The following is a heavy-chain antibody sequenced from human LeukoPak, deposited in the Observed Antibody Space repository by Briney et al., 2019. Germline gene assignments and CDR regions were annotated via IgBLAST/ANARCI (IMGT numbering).Heavy chain of an antibody. J-gene: IGHJ4*02. CDR1: GFTFSNAW. D-gene: IGHD3-22*01. Sequence: PGGSLRLSCAASGFTFSNAWMSWVRQAPRKGLEWVGRIKSKTDGGTTDYAAPVKGRFTISRDDSKNTLYLQMNSLKTEDTAVYYCTTEIRMRHYYDSSGYLDPGSLVDYWGQGTLVTVSS. CDR3: TTEIRMRHYYDSSGYLDPGSLVDY. V-gene: IGHV3-15*01. CDR2: IKSKTDGGTT.